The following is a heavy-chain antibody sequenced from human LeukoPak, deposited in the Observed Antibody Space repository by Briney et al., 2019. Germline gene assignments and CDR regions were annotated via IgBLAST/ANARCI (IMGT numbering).Heavy chain of an antibody. D-gene: IGHD2-21*02. V-gene: IGHV3-20*04. CDR3: ARECGGDCFMPSFDY. CDR1: GFTFDDYG. J-gene: IGHJ4*02. CDR2: INWNGGST. Sequence: GGSLRLSCAASGFTFDDYGMSWVRQAPGKGLEWVSGINWNGGSTGYADSVKGRFTISRDNAKNSLYLQMNSLRAEDTALYYCARECGGDCFMPSFDYWGQGTLVTVSS.